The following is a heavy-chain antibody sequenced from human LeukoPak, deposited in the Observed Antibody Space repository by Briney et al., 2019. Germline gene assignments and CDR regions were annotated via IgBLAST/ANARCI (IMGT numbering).Heavy chain of an antibody. CDR1: GFTFSSYS. CDR3: ASQFTYYDILTGYYPPYDY. D-gene: IGHD3-9*01. CDR2: ISSSSSYI. J-gene: IGHJ4*02. Sequence: GGPLRLSCAASGFTFSSYSMNWVRQGPGKGLEGVSSISSSSSYIYYADSVKGRFTISRDNAKNSLYLQRNSLRAEDTAVYYCASQFTYYDILTGYYPPYDYWGQGTLVTVSS. V-gene: IGHV3-21*01.